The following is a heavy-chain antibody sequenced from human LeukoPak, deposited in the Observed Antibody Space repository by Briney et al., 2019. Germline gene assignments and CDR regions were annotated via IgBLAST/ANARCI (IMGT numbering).Heavy chain of an antibody. CDR1: GYTFTSYA. D-gene: IGHD5-12*01. J-gene: IGHJ6*03. V-gene: IGHV7-4-1*02. Sequence: ASVKVSCKASGYTFTSYAMNRVRQAPGQGLEWMGWINTNTGNPTYAQGFTGRFVFSLDTSVSTAYLQISSLKAEDTAVYYCAKGSGYEAQYYYYYMDVWGKGTTVTISS. CDR3: AKGSGYEAQYYYYYMDV. CDR2: INTNTGNP.